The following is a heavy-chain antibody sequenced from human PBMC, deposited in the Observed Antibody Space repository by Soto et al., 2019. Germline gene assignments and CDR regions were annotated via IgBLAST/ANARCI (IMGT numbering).Heavy chain of an antibody. CDR2: VNGGGGTT. CDR3: TTDGGTVPQWLYFDY. Sequence: GSLRLSCNVSGLTVSSYSMSWVRQAPGKGLEWVSSVNGGGGTTNYADSVKGRFTISRDNSKNKLYLQMNSLRADDTAVYYCTTDGGTVPQWLYFDYWGRGTLVTVSS. V-gene: IGHV3-23*01. CDR1: GLTVSSYS. J-gene: IGHJ4*02. D-gene: IGHD6-19*01.